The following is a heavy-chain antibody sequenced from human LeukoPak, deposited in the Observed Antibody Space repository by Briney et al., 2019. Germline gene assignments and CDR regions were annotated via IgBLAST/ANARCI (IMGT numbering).Heavy chain of an antibody. D-gene: IGHD5/OR15-5a*01. CDR3: ARTRAFCYSFCGFDI. V-gene: IGHV4/OR15-8*01. Sequence: SETLSLTCVVSGGSLNSKWWSWVRPPPGKGLEWIGETSRSGSPNYNSSLKGRVSISTDTSKNRFSLKVNSVTAADTAVYYCARTRAFCYSFCGFDIWGQGTLVTVSS. J-gene: IGHJ3*02. CDR2: TSRSGSP. CDR1: GGSLNSKW.